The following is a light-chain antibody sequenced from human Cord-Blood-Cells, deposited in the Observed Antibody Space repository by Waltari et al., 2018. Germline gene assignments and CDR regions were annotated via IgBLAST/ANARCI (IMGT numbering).Light chain of an antibody. CDR2: AAP. J-gene: IGKJ1*01. CDR1: QSISSY. CDR3: QQSYSTPWT. V-gene: IGKV1-39*01. Sequence: DIEMTQSPVSLAATVGARVTITCRASQSISSYLNWYQQKPRKAPKLLIYAAPSWPSGGPARCSGSGSGTGFTLTIRSLQPDDCATYSCQQSYSTPWTFGQGTKVEIK.